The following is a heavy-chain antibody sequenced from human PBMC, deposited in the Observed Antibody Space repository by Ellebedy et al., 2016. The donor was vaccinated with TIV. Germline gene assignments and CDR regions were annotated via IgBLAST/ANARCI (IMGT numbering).Heavy chain of an antibody. D-gene: IGHD2-8*02. CDR3: ARLLWLLVPGGMDV. CDR1: GGSISSSRYY. J-gene: IGHJ6*02. V-gene: IGHV4-39*01. CDR2: IHYSVNT. Sequence: MPSETLSLTCTVSGGSISSSRYYWGWIRQSPGTGLESIGSIHYSVNTYYNPSIKSRLTMSVDTSKNQFSLRLTAVTAAYTAVYYCARLLWLLVPGGMDVWGQGTTVTVSS.